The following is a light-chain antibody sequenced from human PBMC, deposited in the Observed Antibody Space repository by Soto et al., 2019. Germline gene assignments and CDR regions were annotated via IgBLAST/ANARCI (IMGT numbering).Light chain of an antibody. CDR2: GAS. CDR3: QQYGSSPT. V-gene: IGKV3-20*01. J-gene: IGKJ4*01. Sequence: EIVLTQSPGTLSLSPCERATLSFRASQSVSSSYLAWYQQKRGQAPRLLVYGASSRATGTPDRFSGSGSGTDFTLTISRLEPADSAVYYCQQYGSSPTFGGGTKVDIK. CDR1: QSVSSSY.